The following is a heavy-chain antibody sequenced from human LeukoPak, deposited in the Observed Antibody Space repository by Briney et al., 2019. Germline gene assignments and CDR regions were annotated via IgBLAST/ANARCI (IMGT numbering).Heavy chain of an antibody. CDR1: GLTFSSYA. Sequence: AGGSLRLSCAASGLTFSSYAMTWVRQAPGKGLEWVSTISGSGGSTNYADSVKGRFTISRDNAKNTLYLQMNSLRAEDTAVYYCARGPFDYWGQGTLVTVSS. J-gene: IGHJ4*02. CDR2: ISGSGGST. V-gene: IGHV3-23*01. CDR3: ARGPFDY.